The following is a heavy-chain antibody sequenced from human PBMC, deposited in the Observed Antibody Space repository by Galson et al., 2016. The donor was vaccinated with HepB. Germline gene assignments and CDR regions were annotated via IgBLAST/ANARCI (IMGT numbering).Heavy chain of an antibody. CDR1: GFSLSTNGLS. CDR2: IDWDGNK. CDR3: ARFVEGETTPSGWFDP. Sequence: PALVKPTQTLTLTCTFSGFSLSTNGLSVGWLRQPPGKALEWFARIDWDGNKFYKTSLRTRLTISKDTSKNQVVLSMSNMDPVDTATYYCARFVEGETTPSGWFDPWGHGTLVTVSS. J-gene: IGHJ5*02. D-gene: IGHD3-3*01. V-gene: IGHV2-70*04.